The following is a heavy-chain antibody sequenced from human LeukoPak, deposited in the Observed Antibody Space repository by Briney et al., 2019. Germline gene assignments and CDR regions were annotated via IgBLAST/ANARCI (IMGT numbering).Heavy chain of an antibody. J-gene: IGHJ6*02. Sequence: SETLSLTCTVSGVSITNFYWSWIRQPPGKGLEWIGYIHYSGSTNYNPSLKSRATISVDTSRNQFSLNVSSVTAADTAVYYCAALVRGSPYGMDVWGQGTTVTVSS. CDR2: IHYSGST. CDR3: AALVRGSPYGMDV. V-gene: IGHV4-59*08. CDR1: GVSITNFY. D-gene: IGHD3-10*01.